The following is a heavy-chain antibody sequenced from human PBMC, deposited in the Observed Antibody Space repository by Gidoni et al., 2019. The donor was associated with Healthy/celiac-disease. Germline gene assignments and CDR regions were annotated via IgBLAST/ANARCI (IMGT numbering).Heavy chain of an antibody. V-gene: IGHV3-7*01. D-gene: IGHD5-18*01. Sequence: EVQLVESGGGLVKPGGSLRLSCAASGFTFGGYWMSWVRQAPGKGLEWVANIKQDGSEKYYVDSVKGRFTISRDNAKNSLYLQMNSLRAEDTAVYYCARPIYSYAYGPLDYWGQGTLVTVSS. CDR1: GFTFGGYW. J-gene: IGHJ4*02. CDR2: IKQDGSEK. CDR3: ARPIYSYAYGPLDY.